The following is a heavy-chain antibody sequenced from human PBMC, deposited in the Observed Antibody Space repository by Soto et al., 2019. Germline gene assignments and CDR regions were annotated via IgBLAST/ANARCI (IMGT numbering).Heavy chain of an antibody. J-gene: IGHJ4*02. CDR1: GGSFSGYY. D-gene: IGHD2-15*01. V-gene: IGHV4-34*01. CDR3: ARGPIFFSRYCSGGGCYADY. CDR2: INHSRNT. Sequence: QVQLQQWGAGLLQPSETLSLTCAVYGGSFSGYYWSWIRQSPGKGLEWIGEINHSRNTNYNPSLKSRVTISVDTSKNHFSLKLSSVTAADSAVYYCARGPIFFSRYCSGGGCYADYWGQGTQVTVSS.